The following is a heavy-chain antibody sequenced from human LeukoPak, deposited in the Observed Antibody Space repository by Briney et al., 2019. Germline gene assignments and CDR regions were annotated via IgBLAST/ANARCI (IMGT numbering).Heavy chain of an antibody. D-gene: IGHD6-13*01. J-gene: IGHJ4*02. CDR3: ARRYSSSWSTPFDY. CDR1: GGSISSYY. CDR2: IYYSGST. V-gene: IGHV4-59*08. Sequence: SETLSLTCTVSGGSISSYYWSWIRQPPGKGLEWIGYIYYSGSTNYNPSLKSRVTISVDTSKNQFSLKLSSVTAADTAVYYCARRYSSSWSTPFDYWGQGTLVTVSS.